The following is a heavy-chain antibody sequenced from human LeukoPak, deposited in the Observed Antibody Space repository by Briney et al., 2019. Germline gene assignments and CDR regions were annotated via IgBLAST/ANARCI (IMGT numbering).Heavy chain of an antibody. CDR2: INPNSGDT. CDR3: ARGVAGTYYYYYMDV. CDR1: GYTFTSYG. D-gene: IGHD6-19*01. V-gene: IGHV1-2*02. J-gene: IGHJ6*03. Sequence: ASVKVSCKASGYTFTSYGINWVRQAPGQGLEWMGWINPNSGDTNYAQKFQGRVTMTRDTSISTAYMELSRLRSDDTALYYCARGVAGTYYYYYMDVWGKGTTVTVSS.